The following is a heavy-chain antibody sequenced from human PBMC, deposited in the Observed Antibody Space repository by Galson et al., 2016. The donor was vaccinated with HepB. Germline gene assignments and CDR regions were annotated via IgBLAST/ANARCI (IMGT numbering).Heavy chain of an antibody. CDR1: GFTFSDYA. CDR2: ISSNVGST. V-gene: IGHV3-23*01. Sequence: SLRLSCAASGFTFSDYAMSWGRQAPRKGLEWVSSISSNVGSTYYADSVKGRFTISRDNSKNTLYLQMNSLRPEDTAMYYCARGVQQLVYDYWGQGTLVTVSS. D-gene: IGHD6-13*01. J-gene: IGHJ4*02. CDR3: ARGVQQLVYDY.